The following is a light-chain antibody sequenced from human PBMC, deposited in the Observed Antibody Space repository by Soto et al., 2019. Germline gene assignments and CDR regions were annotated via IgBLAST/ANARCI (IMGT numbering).Light chain of an antibody. CDR2: DTT. V-gene: IGLV7-46*01. Sequence: QAVVTQEPSLTVSPGGTVTLTCGSSTGAVTNGHYPYWFQQKPGQAPRTLIYDTTNRHSWTPARFSGSLLGGKAALTLSGAPPEHEVPYHCLLSYNGPYVFGTVTKVTVL. J-gene: IGLJ1*01. CDR3: LLSYNGPYV. CDR1: TGAVTNGHY.